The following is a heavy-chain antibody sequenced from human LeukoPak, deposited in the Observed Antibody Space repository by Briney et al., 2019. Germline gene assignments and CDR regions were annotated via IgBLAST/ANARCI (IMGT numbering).Heavy chain of an antibody. Sequence: GGSLRLSCAASGFTFSIYGMHWVRQAPGKGLEWVTFIRYDGSNKNYADSVKGRFTISRDNSKSTLYLQMNSLRAEDTAVYYCARRAYGSGSYTYWGQGTLVTVSS. CDR3: ARRAYGSGSYTY. V-gene: IGHV3-30*02. CDR1: GFTFSIYG. J-gene: IGHJ4*02. D-gene: IGHD3-10*01. CDR2: IRYDGSNK.